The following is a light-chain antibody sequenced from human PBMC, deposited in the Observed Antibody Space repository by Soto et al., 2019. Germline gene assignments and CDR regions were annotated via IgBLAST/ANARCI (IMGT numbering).Light chain of an antibody. CDR3: VDASLLPHA. J-gene: IGKJ1*01. CDR2: HTS. CDR1: QSLAYSDGNIY. Sequence: DIVLTQTPLSSPVTLGQPASISCKSSQSLAYSDGNIYLNWLQQRPGQPPRLLIYHTSNRFSGVPYRFRGSRTATDFTPRISKVDAEDVGVYYCVDASLLPHAFGQGTKVEI. V-gene: IGKV2-24*01.